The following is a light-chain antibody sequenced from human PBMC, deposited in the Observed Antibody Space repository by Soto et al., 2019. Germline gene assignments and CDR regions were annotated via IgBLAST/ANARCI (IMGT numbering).Light chain of an antibody. J-gene: IGKJ5*01. CDR3: KQYKEWPPFT. CDR2: GAS. V-gene: IGKV3-15*01. Sequence: EIVMTQSPATLSVSPGEGATLSCRASQSVGINLAWYQQKSGQAPGVVVYGASTRATGIPARFSGSGSGTEFTLTISSLQSEDFAVYYCKQYKEWPPFTFGQGTLLEI. CDR1: QSVGIN.